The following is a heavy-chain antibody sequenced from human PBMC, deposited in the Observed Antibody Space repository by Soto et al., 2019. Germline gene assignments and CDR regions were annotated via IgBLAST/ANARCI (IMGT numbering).Heavy chain of an antibody. V-gene: IGHV1-69*13. CDR1: GGTFTNYA. CDR2: IFPLFATT. J-gene: IGHJ5*02. CDR3: AREAPRTVAGAGWFDP. D-gene: IGHD6-19*01. Sequence: GASVKVSCKASGGTFTNYAISWVRLAPGQGLEWMGGIFPLFATTNYAQKFQGRVRITADESTSTAYMELNSLRSEDTAVYYCAREAPRTVAGAGWFDPWGQGTLVTVSS.